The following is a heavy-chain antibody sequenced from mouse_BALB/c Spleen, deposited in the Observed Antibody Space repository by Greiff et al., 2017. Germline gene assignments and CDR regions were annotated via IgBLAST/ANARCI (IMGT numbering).Heavy chain of an antibody. D-gene: IGHD2-1*01. V-gene: IGHV5-4*02. J-gene: IGHJ3*01. CDR3: ARDEGNYGWFAY. Sequence: EVKLEESGGGLVKPAGSLKLSCAASGFTFSDYYMYWVRQTPEKRLEWVATISDGGSYTYYPDSVKGRFTISRDNAKNNLYLQMSSLKSEDTAMYYCARDEGNYGWFAYWGQGTLVTVSA. CDR2: ISDGGSYT. CDR1: GFTFSDYY.